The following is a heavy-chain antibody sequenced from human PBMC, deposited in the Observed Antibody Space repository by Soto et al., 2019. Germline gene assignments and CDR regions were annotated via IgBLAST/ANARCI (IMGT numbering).Heavy chain of an antibody. J-gene: IGHJ4*02. Sequence: GGSLRLSCAASGFTFSNAWMNWVRQAPGKGLEWVGRIKSKTDGGTTDYAAPVKGRFTISRDDSKNTLYLQMNSLTTEDTAVYYCTTPPGRTVAGFRWGQGTLVTVSS. D-gene: IGHD6-19*01. CDR3: TTPPGRTVAGFR. CDR1: GFTFSNAW. CDR2: IKSKTDGGTT. V-gene: IGHV3-15*07.